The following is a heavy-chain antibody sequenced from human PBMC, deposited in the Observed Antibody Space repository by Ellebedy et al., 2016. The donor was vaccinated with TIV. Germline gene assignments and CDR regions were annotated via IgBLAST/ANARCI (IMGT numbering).Heavy chain of an antibody. CDR3: ARTYYYDSSGQGVAFDY. CDR2: INPSGGST. Sequence: SVKVSCXASRYTFTSYYMHSLRQAPGQGLEWMGIINPSGGSTSYAQKFQGRVTMTRDTSTSTVYMELSSLRSEDTAVHYCARTYYYDSSGQGVAFDYWGQGTLVTVSS. J-gene: IGHJ4*02. D-gene: IGHD3-22*01. CDR1: RYTFTSYY. V-gene: IGHV1-46*01.